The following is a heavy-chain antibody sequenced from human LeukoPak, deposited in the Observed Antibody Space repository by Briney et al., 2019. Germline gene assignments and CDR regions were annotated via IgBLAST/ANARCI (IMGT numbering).Heavy chain of an antibody. J-gene: IGHJ3*02. Sequence: SVRVSCKASGGTFSSYAISWVRQAPGQGLEWMGGIIPIFGTANYAQKFRGRVTITADESTSTAYMELSSLRSEDTAVYYCARAPGERYDRSGYYVVTADAFDIWGQGTMVTVSS. D-gene: IGHD3-22*01. V-gene: IGHV1-69*13. CDR2: IIPIFGTA. CDR1: GGTFSSYA. CDR3: ARAPGERYDRSGYYVVTADAFDI.